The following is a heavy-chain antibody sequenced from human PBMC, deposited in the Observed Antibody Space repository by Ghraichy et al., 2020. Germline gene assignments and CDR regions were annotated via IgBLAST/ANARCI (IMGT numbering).Heavy chain of an antibody. Sequence: GGSLRLSCAASGFTFSGYSIHWVRQAPGKGLEWVAVISYDGNNKYYADSVKGRFTISRDNSKNTVYLQMNSLRPEDTAVYYCARPDYGGNSGFDPWGQGTLVTVSS. CDR3: ARPDYGGNSGFDP. CDR1: GFTFSGYS. V-gene: IGHV3-30-3*01. CDR2: ISYDGNNK. D-gene: IGHD4-23*01. J-gene: IGHJ5*02.